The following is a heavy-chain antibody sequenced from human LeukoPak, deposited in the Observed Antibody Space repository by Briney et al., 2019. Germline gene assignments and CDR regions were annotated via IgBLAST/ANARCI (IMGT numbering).Heavy chain of an antibody. Sequence: KPSETLSLTCTVSGGSLSSHYWSWIRQPPGKGLEWIAYLLDSVNTKDNPSLQSRLTLSADTSKNQFSLRLTSVTAADTAVYYCATLERGSICGYFDFWGQGIKVTVSS. D-gene: IGHD3-3*02. V-gene: IGHV4-59*11. J-gene: IGHJ4*02. CDR1: GGSLSSHY. CDR2: LLDSVNT. CDR3: ATLERGSICGYFDF.